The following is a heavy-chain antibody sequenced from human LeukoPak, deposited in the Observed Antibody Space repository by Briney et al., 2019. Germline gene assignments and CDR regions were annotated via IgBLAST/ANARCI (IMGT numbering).Heavy chain of an antibody. Sequence: PGGSLRLSCAASGFTLSSYVMNWVRQAPGKGLEWVSHIIGRGDRTYYADSVKGRFTISRDNSKNTLFLQMNSLGAEDTAVYYCAKGFSYAYDYWGQGTLVTVSS. CDR3: AKGFSYAYDY. CDR2: IIGRGDRT. D-gene: IGHD3-16*01. CDR1: GFTLSSYV. V-gene: IGHV3-23*01. J-gene: IGHJ4*02.